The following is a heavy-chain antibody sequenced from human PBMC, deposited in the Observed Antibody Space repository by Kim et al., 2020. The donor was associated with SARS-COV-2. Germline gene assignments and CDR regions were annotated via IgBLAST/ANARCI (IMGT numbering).Heavy chain of an antibody. D-gene: IGHD3-10*01. CDR2: IYHSGST. CDR1: GGSISSSNW. J-gene: IGHJ6*02. CDR3: ARDRFYGSGSYSYYYYGMDV. V-gene: IGHV4-4*02. Sequence: SETLSLTCAVSGGSISSSNWWSWVRQPPGKGLEWIGEIYHSGSTNYNPSLKSRVTISVDKSKNQFSLKLSSVTAADTAVYYCARDRFYGSGSYSYYYYGMDVWGQGTTVTVSS.